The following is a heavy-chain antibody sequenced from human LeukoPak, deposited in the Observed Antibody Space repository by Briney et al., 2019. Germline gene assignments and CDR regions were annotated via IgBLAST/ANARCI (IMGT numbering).Heavy chain of an antibody. CDR3: ARAASSGWYVNHDY. Sequence: SETLSLTCTVSGGSISSYYWSWIRQPPGKGLEWIGYIYYSGSTNYNPSLKSRVTISVDTSKNQFSLKLSSVTAADTAVYYCARAASSGWYVNHDYWGQGTLVTVSS. D-gene: IGHD6-19*01. CDR1: GGSISSYY. CDR2: IYYSGST. V-gene: IGHV4-59*12. J-gene: IGHJ4*02.